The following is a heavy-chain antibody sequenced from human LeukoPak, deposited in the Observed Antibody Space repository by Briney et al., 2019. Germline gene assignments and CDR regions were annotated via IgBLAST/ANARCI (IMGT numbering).Heavy chain of an antibody. CDR3: ARDRLFGGASRRGNFDY. CDR1: GFTFSSYS. D-gene: IGHD3-10*02. CDR2: ISSSSSYI. V-gene: IGHV3-21*01. Sequence: GGSLRLSCAASGFTFSSYSMNWVRQAPGKGLEWVSSISSSSSYIYYADSVKGRFTISRDNAKNSLYLQMSSLRDEDTAVYYCARDRLFGGASRRGNFDYWGQGTLVTVSS. J-gene: IGHJ4*02.